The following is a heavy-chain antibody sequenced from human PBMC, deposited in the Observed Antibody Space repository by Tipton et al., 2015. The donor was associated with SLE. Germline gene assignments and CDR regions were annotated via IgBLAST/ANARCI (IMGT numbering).Heavy chain of an antibody. J-gene: IGHJ5*02. CDR2: IYYSGGT. Sequence: TLSLTCKVSGGSISSYHWSWIRQSPGKGLEWIGYIYYSGGTNYNPTLKSRVTISIDASRKQFSLKLTSVTAADTAIYYCARLLGTTLTTGDWFDPWGQGILVTVST. CDR1: GGSISSYH. CDR3: ARLLGTTLTTGDWFDP. D-gene: IGHD3-9*01. V-gene: IGHV4-59*08.